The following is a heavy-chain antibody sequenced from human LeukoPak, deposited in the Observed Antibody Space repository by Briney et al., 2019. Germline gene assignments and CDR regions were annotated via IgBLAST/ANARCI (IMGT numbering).Heavy chain of an antibody. CDR1: GFTFSNYG. CDR3: ARGGAARPDY. V-gene: IGHV3-48*01. J-gene: IGHJ4*02. CDR2: ISCSSSSI. Sequence: PAGSLRLSCAASGFTFSNYGMDWVRQAPGKGLEWVSYISCSSSSIYSADSVKGRFTISRDNAKNSLFLQMNSLRAEDTAVYYCARGGAARPDYWGQGTLVTASS. D-gene: IGHD6-6*01.